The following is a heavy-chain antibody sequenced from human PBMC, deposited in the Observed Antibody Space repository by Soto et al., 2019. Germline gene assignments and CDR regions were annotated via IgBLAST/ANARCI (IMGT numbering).Heavy chain of an antibody. CDR3: ARGGGRNFRTGYYFDY. Sequence: GASVKVSCKASGYTFTSYDINWARQATGQGLEWMGWMNPNSGNAGYAQKFQGRVTMTRNTSISTAYMELSSLRSEDTAVYYCARGGGRNFRTGYYFDYWGQGTLVTVSS. CDR2: MNPNSGNA. J-gene: IGHJ4*02. CDR1: GYTFTSYD. D-gene: IGHD7-27*01. V-gene: IGHV1-8*01.